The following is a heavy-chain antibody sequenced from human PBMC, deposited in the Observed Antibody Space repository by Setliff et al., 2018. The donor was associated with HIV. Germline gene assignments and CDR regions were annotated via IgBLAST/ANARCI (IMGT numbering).Heavy chain of an antibody. V-gene: IGHV1-69*10. Sequence: VASVKVSCKASGGTFNTYDISWVRQAPGQGLEWMGGIIPSFDITNYAQKFRGRVTITADKSTSTAFMELSSLRSEDTAVYYCVRGTRYDFWSNYLTDYYFDYWGQGTLVTVSS. J-gene: IGHJ4*02. CDR2: IIPSFDIT. CDR1: GGTFNTYD. D-gene: IGHD3-3*01. CDR3: VRGTRYDFWSNYLTDYYFDY.